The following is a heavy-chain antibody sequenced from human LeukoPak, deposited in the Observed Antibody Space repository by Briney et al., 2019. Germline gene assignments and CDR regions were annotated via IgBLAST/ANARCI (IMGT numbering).Heavy chain of an antibody. V-gene: IGHV4-61*02. Sequence: PSETLSLTCTVSGDSISSGDYYWSWIRQPAGKGLEWIGRISSSGSTNYNPSLKSRVTISVDTSKNQFSLKLSSVTAADTAVYYCARVPTLRVVTTPTYFDYWGQGAPVTVSS. J-gene: IGHJ4*02. CDR1: GDSISSGDYY. CDR2: ISSSGST. D-gene: IGHD2-21*02. CDR3: ARVPTLRVVTTPTYFDY.